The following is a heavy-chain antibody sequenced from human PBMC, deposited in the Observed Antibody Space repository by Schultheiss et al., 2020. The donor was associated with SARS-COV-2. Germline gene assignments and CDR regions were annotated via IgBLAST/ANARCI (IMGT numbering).Heavy chain of an antibody. V-gene: IGHV3-30*07. D-gene: IGHD3-10*01. CDR1: GFTFSSYA. CDR3: ASSLWYYYGMDV. Sequence: GGSLRLSCAASGFTFSSYAMLWVRQAPGKGLEWVAIISYDGSDKYYVDSVKGRFTISRDNSKNTLYLQMNSLRAEDTAVYYCASSLWYYYGMDVWGQGTTVTVSS. J-gene: IGHJ6*02. CDR2: ISYDGSDK.